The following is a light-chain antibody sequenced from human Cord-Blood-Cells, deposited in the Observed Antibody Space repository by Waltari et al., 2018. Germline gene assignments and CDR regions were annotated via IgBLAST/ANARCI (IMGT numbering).Light chain of an antibody. CDR3: LQDYDYPWT. J-gene: IGKJ1*01. V-gene: IGKV1-6*01. Sequence: AIQMTQSPSSLSASVGDRVTITRRATQDIRNDLGWYQQKPGKAPRRLIYAASRLQSGVPARFSGSGSGTDFTLTISRLQPEDFATYYCLQDYDYPWTFGQGTKVEIK. CDR1: QDIRND. CDR2: AAS.